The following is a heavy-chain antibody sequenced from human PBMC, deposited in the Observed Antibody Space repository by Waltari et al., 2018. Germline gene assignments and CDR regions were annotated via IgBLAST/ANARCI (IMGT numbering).Heavy chain of an antibody. D-gene: IGHD1-7*01. V-gene: IGHV3-48*03. CDR3: VKDDASWNYGH. CDR2: IGDTGRNI. J-gene: IGHJ4*02. CDR1: GFTFSTYE. Sequence: EVQLVESGGGLVQPGGSLRLSCAASGFTFSTYEMNWVRQAPGKGLEWVAYIGDTGRNIHYAEPVKGRLTISRDNAKNSLFLQMDSLRAEDTAVYHCVKDDASWNYGHWGQGTLVTVSS.